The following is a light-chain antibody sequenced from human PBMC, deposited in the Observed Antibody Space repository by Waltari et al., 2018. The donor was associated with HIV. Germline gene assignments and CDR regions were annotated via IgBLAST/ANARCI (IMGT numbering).Light chain of an antibody. V-gene: IGLV10-54*04. Sequence: QAGLTQPPSVSKGLRQTATLTCTGNSNNVSNQGAAWLQQHQGHPHKLLSYRNNNRPSGISEKFSASRSGNTASLTITGLQPEDEADYYCSAWDSSLSARVFGGGTKLTVL. CDR1: SNNVSNQG. CDR2: RNN. CDR3: SAWDSSLSARV. J-gene: IGLJ3*02.